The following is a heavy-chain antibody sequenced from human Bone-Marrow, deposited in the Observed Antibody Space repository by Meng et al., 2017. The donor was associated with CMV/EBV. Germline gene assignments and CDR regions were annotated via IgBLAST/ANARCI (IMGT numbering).Heavy chain of an antibody. D-gene: IGHD2-21*02. CDR2: IRPIFGTA. Sequence: SVTVTRQASGGTLSSYAISWVRQAPGQGLEWVVGIRPIFGTANYAQKFQGRVTITMDEPTSTAYMELSSLISEDTAVYYCARRPTETPGDYYYYYGMDVWGQGTTVSFSS. CDR1: GGTLSSYA. J-gene: IGHJ6*02. V-gene: IGHV1-69*05. CDR3: ARRPTETPGDYYYYYGMDV.